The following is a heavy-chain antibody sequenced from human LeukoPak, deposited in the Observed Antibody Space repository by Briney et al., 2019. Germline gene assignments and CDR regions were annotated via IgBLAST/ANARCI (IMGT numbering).Heavy chain of an antibody. CDR3: ARDTRRPARTITSGEDF. CDR1: GGSISSSSYY. CDR2: IYYSGST. Sequence: SETLSLTCTVSGGSISSSSYYWGWIRQPPGKGLEWIGSIYYSGSTYYNPSLKSRITISVDTSQNQFSLKLSSVTAADTAVYYCARDTRRPARTITSGEDFWGQGTLVTVSS. D-gene: IGHD3-16*01. V-gene: IGHV4-39*07. J-gene: IGHJ4*02.